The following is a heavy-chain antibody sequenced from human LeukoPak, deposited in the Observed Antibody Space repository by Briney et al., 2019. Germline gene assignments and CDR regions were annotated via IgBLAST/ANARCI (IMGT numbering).Heavy chain of an antibody. CDR3: ASREKDYFDC. Sequence: GGSLRLSCAASGFTFDDYAMHWVRHAPGKGLEWVSGISWNSGSIGYADSVKGRFTISRDNAKNSLYLQMNSLRAEDTALYYCASREKDYFDCWGQGTLVTVSS. J-gene: IGHJ4*02. V-gene: IGHV3-9*01. CDR2: ISWNSGSI. CDR1: GFTFDDYA. D-gene: IGHD3-10*01.